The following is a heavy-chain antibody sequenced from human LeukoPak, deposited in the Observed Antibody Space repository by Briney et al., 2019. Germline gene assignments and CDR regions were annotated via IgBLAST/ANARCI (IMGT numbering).Heavy chain of an antibody. CDR2: IYYSGST. Sequence: PSETLSLTCTVSGGSISIYYWSWIRQPPGKGLEWIGYIYYSGSTNYNPSLKSRVTISVDTSKNQFSLKLSSVTAADTAVYYCARCKNYGDYLPLSGYWGQGTLVTVSS. CDR1: GGSISIYY. D-gene: IGHD4-17*01. CDR3: ARCKNYGDYLPLSGY. V-gene: IGHV4-59*01. J-gene: IGHJ4*02.